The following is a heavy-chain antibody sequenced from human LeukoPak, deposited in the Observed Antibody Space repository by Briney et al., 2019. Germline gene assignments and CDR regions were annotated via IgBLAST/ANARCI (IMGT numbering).Heavy chain of an antibody. CDR3: AKFPSTVPTNYFDY. CDR2: ISGSGGST. V-gene: IGHV3-23*01. CDR1: GFTFSSYG. D-gene: IGHD2-2*01. J-gene: IGHJ4*02. Sequence: GGSLRLSCAASGFTFSSYGMSWVRQAPGKGLEWVAIISGSGGSTYYADSVKGRFTISRDNSKTTLYLQMNSLRAEDKAIYYCAKFPSTVPTNYFDYWGQGTLVTVSS.